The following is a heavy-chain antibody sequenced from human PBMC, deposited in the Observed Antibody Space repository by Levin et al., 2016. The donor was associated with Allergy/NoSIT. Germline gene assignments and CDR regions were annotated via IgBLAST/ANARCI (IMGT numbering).Heavy chain of an antibody. V-gene: IGHV3-30*04. CDR2: ISYDGSNK. D-gene: IGHD6-13*01. CDR3: ARSLGSPPDY. Sequence: WIRQPPGKGLEWVAVISYDGSNKYYADSVKGRFTISRDNSKNTLYLQMNSLRAEDTAVYYCARSLGSPPDYWGQGTLVTVSS. J-gene: IGHJ4*02.